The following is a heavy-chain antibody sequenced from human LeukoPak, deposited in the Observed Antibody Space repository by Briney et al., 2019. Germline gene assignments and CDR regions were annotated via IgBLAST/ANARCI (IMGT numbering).Heavy chain of an antibody. CDR2: IYYSGST. D-gene: IGHD6-25*01. V-gene: IGHV4-59*01. CDR1: GGSISSYY. CDR3: ARDGSGWQFDY. Sequence: SETLSLTCTVSGGSISSYYWSWIRQPPGKGLEWIGYIYYSGSTNYNPSLKSRVTISVDTSKNQFSLKLSSVTAADTAVYYCARDGSGWQFDYWGQGTLITVSS. J-gene: IGHJ4*02.